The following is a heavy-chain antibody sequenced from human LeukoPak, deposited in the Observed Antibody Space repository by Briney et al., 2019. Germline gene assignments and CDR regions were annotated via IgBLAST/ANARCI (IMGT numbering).Heavy chain of an antibody. CDR3: ARDRDYGSGSYYKLDY. V-gene: IGHV1-46*01. Sequence: ASVKVSCKASGYTFTSYDINWVRQATGQGLEWMGIINPSGGSTSYAQKFQGRVTMTRDTSTSTVYMELSSLRSEDTAVYYCARDRDYGSGSYYKLDYWGQGTLVTVSS. J-gene: IGHJ4*02. CDR1: GYTFTSYD. D-gene: IGHD3-10*01. CDR2: INPSGGST.